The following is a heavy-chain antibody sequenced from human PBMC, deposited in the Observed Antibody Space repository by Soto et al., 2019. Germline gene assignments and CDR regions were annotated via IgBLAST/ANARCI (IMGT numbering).Heavy chain of an antibody. J-gene: IGHJ5*02. CDR1: GGTFSSYA. CDR3: AREVGASHWFDP. Sequence: SAKVSCRGSGGTFSSYAISWVRQAPGQGLEWMGGIIPIFGTANYAQKFQGRVTITADESTSTAYMELSSLRSEDTAVYYCAREVGASHWFDPWGQGTLVTVSS. V-gene: IGHV1-69*13. CDR2: IIPIFGTA. D-gene: IGHD1-26*01.